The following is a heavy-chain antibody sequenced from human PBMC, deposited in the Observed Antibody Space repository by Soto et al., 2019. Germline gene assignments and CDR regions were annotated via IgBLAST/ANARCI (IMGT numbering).Heavy chain of an antibody. CDR2: VSYDERNI. V-gene: IGHV3-30*18. D-gene: IGHD3-16*01. J-gene: IGHJ4*02. CDR1: GFTFSTSD. Sequence: PGGSLRLSCVAPGFTFSTSDMHWVRQAPGQGLEWVAVVSYDERNIYYADSVKGRFSVSRDNSKNTLFLHMNSLRAEDTAVYFCAKLVDKSLDDYWGQGALVTVSS. CDR3: AKLVDKSLDDY.